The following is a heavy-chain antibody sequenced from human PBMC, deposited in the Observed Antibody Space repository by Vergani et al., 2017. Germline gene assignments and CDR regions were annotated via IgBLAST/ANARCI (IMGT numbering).Heavy chain of an antibody. J-gene: IGHJ4*02. CDR3: ARGPVGANEGRFDY. CDR2: INHRGST. CDR1: GGSFSGYY. D-gene: IGHD1-26*01. V-gene: IGHV4-34*01. Sequence: QVQLQQWGAGLLKPSETLSLTCAVYGGSFSGYYWSWIRQPPGKGLEWIGEINHRGSTNYNPSLKSRVTISVDTSKNQFSLKLSSVTAADTAVYYCARGPVGANEGRFDYWGQGTLVTVSS.